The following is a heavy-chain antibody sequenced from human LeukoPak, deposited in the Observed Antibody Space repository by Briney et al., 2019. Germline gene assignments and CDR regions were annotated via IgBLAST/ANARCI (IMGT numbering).Heavy chain of an antibody. CDR2: ISGSGDNT. Sequence: PGGSLRLSCAASGFTFSSYAMSWVRQAPGKGLEWVSGISGSGDNTYYADSVRGRFTISRDNSKNTLYLQMSSLRAEDTAVYYCARDPGSGYEEHFDYWGQGTLVTVSS. V-gene: IGHV3-23*01. J-gene: IGHJ4*02. CDR1: GFTFSSYA. D-gene: IGHD5-12*01. CDR3: ARDPGSGYEEHFDY.